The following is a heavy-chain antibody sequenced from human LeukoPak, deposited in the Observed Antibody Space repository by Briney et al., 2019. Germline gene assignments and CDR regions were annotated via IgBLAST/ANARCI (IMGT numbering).Heavy chain of an antibody. D-gene: IGHD3-22*01. J-gene: IGHJ5*02. V-gene: IGHV1-18*01. CDR1: GYTFTSYG. CDR2: ISAYNGNT. CDR3: AREDYYDSGSFDP. Sequence: ASVKVSCKASGYTFTSYGISWVRQAPGQGLEWMGWISAYNGNTNYAQKLQGRVTMTTDTSTNTAYMELSSLRSEDTAVYYCAREDYYDSGSFDPWGQGTLVTVSS.